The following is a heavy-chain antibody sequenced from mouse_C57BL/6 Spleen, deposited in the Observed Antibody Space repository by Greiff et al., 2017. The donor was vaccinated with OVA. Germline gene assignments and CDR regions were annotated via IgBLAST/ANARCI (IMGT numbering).Heavy chain of an antibody. CDR2: IWSDGST. Sequence: QVQLQQSGPGLVAPSQSLSITCTVSGFSLTSYGVHWVRQPPGKGLEWLVVIWSDGSTTYNSALKSRLSISKDNSKSQVFLKMNSLQTDDTAMYYCAREGLRYYYAMDYWGQGTSVTVSS. J-gene: IGHJ4*01. D-gene: IGHD3-1*01. CDR1: GFSLTSYG. CDR3: AREGLRYYYAMDY. V-gene: IGHV2-6*03.